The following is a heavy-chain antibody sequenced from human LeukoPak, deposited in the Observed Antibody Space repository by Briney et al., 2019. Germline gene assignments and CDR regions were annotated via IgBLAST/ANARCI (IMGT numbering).Heavy chain of an antibody. CDR1: GFTFSSYG. J-gene: IGHJ4*02. CDR2: IWYDGSNK. V-gene: IGHV3-33*06. CDR3: AKGSAYYYDSSGYFDY. Sequence: GGSLRLSCAASGFTFSSYGMHWVRQAPGKGLEWVAVIWYDGSNKYYADSVKGRFTISRDNLKNTLFLQMNSLRAEDTAVYYCAKGSAYYYDSSGYFDYWGQGTLVTVSS. D-gene: IGHD3-22*01.